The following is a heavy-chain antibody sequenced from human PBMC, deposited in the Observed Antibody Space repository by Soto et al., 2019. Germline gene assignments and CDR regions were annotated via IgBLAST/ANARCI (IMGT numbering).Heavy chain of an antibody. CDR1: GESISSSSYY. J-gene: IGHJ4*02. D-gene: IGHD2-21*02. CDR2: IYYSGRT. V-gene: IGHV4-39*01. CDR3: ARQRTTVVTQAYFDH. Sequence: SETLSLTCIVSGESISSSSYYWGWIRQPPGKGLEWIGSIYYSGRTYYNPSFKSRVSISIDTSKNQFSLKLSSVTATDTAVYYCARQRTTVVTQAYFDHWGQGALVTVSS.